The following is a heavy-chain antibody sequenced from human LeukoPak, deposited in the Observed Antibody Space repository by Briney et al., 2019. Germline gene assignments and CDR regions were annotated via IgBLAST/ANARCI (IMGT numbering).Heavy chain of an antibody. J-gene: IGHJ3*02. Sequence: PGGSLRLSCAASGFTFSSYRMNWVRQAPGKGVEWVSYISSSSSTIHYADSVKGRFTIARDNAKNSLYLQMNSLRAEDTAVYYCARGLMLGSSCDIWGQDTMVTVSS. V-gene: IGHV3-48*04. CDR3: ARGLMLGSSCDI. CDR2: ISSSSSTI. CDR1: GFTFSSYR. D-gene: IGHD1-26*01.